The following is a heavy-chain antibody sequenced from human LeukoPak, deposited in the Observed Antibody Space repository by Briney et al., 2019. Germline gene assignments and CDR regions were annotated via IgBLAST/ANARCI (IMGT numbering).Heavy chain of an antibody. D-gene: IGHD5-18*01. CDR2: IYYSGNT. Sequence: SETLSLTCTVSGGSISSYYWSWIRQPPGKGLEWIGYIYYSGNTNYNPSLKSRVTISIDTSKNQFSLKLSSVTAADTAVYYCARSRRGGYSYDSFDYWGQGTLVTVSS. CDR1: GGSISSYY. V-gene: IGHV4-59*01. J-gene: IGHJ4*02. CDR3: ARSRRGGYSYDSFDY.